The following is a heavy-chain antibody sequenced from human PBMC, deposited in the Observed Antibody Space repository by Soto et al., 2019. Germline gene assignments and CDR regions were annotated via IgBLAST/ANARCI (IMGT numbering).Heavy chain of an antibody. Sequence: QVQLVESGGGVVQPGRSLRLSCAASGFNCSSYGMHWVRQAPGKGLEWVAVIWYDESNKYYADSVKGRFTISRDISKKTLYLHADGPGADDTAVYYCARAGLLLDYWGQGTLVTVSS. J-gene: IGHJ4*02. CDR2: IWYDESNK. CDR1: GFNCSSYG. CDR3: ARAGLLLDY. V-gene: IGHV3-33*01. D-gene: IGHD1-26*01.